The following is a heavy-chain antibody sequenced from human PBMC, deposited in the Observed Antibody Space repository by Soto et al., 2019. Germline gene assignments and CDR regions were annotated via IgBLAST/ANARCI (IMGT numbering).Heavy chain of an antibody. CDR3: ARAPSWYYFDF. CDR2: INAGNGNT. CDR1: GYTFTSYA. D-gene: IGHD6-13*01. V-gene: IGHV1-3*01. Sequence: GASVKVSCTASGYTFTSYAMHWVRQAPGQRLEWMGWINAGNGNTKYSQKFQGRVTITRDTSASTAYMELSSLRSEDTAVFYCARAPSWYYFDFWGQGTLVTVSS. J-gene: IGHJ4*02.